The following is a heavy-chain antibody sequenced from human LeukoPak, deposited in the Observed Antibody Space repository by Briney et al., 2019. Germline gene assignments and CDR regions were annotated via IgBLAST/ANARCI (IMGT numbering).Heavy chain of an antibody. CDR3: ARDRRYCSGGSCFDY. Sequence: VASVKVSCTASGYTFTSYGISWVRQAPGQGLEWMGWISAYNGNTNYAQKLQGRVTMTTDTSTSTAYMELRSLRSDDTAVYYCARDRRYCSGGSCFDYWGQGTLVTVSS. J-gene: IGHJ4*02. CDR1: GYTFTSYG. CDR2: ISAYNGNT. V-gene: IGHV1-18*01. D-gene: IGHD2-15*01.